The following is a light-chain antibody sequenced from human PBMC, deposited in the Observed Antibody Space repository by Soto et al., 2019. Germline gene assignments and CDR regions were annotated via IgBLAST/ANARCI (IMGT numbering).Light chain of an antibody. J-gene: IGKJ1*01. Sequence: IVLKQSPSTLSLTPGERATLSCRASQSFSSYLAWYQQKPGQAPRLLIYDASNRATGIPARFSGSGSGTDFTLTISSLQSEDFAVYYCQQYNNWPTWTFGQGTKVDIK. V-gene: IGKV3-11*01. CDR1: QSFSSY. CDR2: DAS. CDR3: QQYNNWPTWT.